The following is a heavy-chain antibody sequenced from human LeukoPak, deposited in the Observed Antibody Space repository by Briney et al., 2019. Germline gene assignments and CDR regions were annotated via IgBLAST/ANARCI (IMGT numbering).Heavy chain of an antibody. CDR3: AGLDILTGYYNWFDP. D-gene: IGHD3-9*01. J-gene: IGHJ5*02. Sequence: GGSLRLSCAASGFTFSSYAMHWVRQAPGKGLEWVAVISYDGSNKYYADSVKGRFTISRDNSKNTLYLQMNSLRAEDTAVYYCAGLDILTGYYNWFDPWGQGTLVTVSS. CDR2: ISYDGSNK. V-gene: IGHV3-30*04. CDR1: GFTFSSYA.